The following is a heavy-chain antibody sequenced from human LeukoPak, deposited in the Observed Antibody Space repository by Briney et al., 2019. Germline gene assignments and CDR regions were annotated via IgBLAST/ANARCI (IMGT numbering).Heavy chain of an antibody. D-gene: IGHD1-26*01. J-gene: IGHJ6*03. V-gene: IGHV4-59*01. CDR3: ARDSDYSYMDV. Sequence: SETLSLTCTVSGGSISSYYWSWIRQPPGKGLEWIGYIYYSGSTNYNPSLKSRVTISVDTSKNQFSLKLSSVIAADTAVYYCARDSDYSYMDVWGKGTTVTVSS. CDR1: GGSISSYY. CDR2: IYYSGST.